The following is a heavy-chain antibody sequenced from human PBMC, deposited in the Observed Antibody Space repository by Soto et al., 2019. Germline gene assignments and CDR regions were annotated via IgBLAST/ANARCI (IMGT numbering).Heavy chain of an antibody. J-gene: IGHJ4*02. CDR1: GFPFRSFW. CDR3: ASDSTVGFY. V-gene: IGHV3-74*01. Sequence: GGSLRLSCAVSGFPFRSFWMYWVRQVPGKGLVWVSRVSGDGGSTSYTDSVKGRFFISRDNARNTLYLQMNSLTADDTGIYYCASDSTVGFYRGQGTPVPVSS. CDR2: VSGDGGST.